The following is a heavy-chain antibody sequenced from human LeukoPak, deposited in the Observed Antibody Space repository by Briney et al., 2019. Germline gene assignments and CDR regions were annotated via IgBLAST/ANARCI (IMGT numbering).Heavy chain of an antibody. J-gene: IGHJ5*02. Sequence: GSLRLSCTASGFSFSTFAMAWVRQAPGRGLDWVSGVYAGGSVANYADSVKGRFTISRDNSKNTLYLQMNNLRVEDMAVYYCAKDLTFGDGRWEFDAWGQGSLVTVSS. V-gene: IGHV3-23*03. D-gene: IGHD2-21*02. CDR2: VYAGGSVA. CDR1: GFSFSTFA. CDR3: AKDLTFGDGRWEFDA.